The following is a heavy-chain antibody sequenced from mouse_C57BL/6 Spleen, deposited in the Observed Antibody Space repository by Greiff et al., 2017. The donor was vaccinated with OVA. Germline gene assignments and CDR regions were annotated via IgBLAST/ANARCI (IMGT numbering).Heavy chain of an antibody. D-gene: IGHD1-1*01. V-gene: IGHV1-80*01. CDR3: ARGYGSSYRCYFDD. Sequence: QVQLQQSGAELVKPGASVKISCKASVYAFSSYWMNWVKQRPGKGLEWIGKIYPGDGDTNYNGKFKGKATLTADKSSSTAYMQLSSLTSEDSAVYYCARGYGSSYRCYFDDWGTGTTVTVSS. CDR1: VYAFSSYW. CDR2: IYPGDGDT. J-gene: IGHJ1*03.